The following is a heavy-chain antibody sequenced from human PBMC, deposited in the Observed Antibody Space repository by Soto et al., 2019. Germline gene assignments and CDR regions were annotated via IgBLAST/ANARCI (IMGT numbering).Heavy chain of an antibody. Sequence: SETLSLTCTVSGGSISSYYWSWIRQPPEKGLEWIGYIYYSGSTNYNPSLKSRVTISVDTSKNQFSLKLSSVTAADTAVYYCARLTKIAVAGSYYYYYMDVWGKGTTVTVSS. CDR3: ARLTKIAVAGSYYYYYMDV. D-gene: IGHD6-19*01. CDR1: GGSISSYY. CDR2: IYYSGST. V-gene: IGHV4-59*08. J-gene: IGHJ6*03.